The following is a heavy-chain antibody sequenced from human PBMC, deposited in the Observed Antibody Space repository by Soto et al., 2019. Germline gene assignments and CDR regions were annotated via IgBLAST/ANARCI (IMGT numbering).Heavy chain of an antibody. J-gene: IGHJ5*02. CDR2: IYYSGST. Sequence: SETLSLTCTVSGGSISSYYWSWIRQPPGKGLEWIGYIYYSGSTNYNPSLKSRVTISVDTSKNQFSLKLSSVTAADTAVYYCARDQGRGDFWSGYSYNWFDPWGQGTLVTVSS. CDR3: ARDQGRGDFWSGYSYNWFDP. V-gene: IGHV4-59*01. CDR1: GGSISSYY. D-gene: IGHD3-3*01.